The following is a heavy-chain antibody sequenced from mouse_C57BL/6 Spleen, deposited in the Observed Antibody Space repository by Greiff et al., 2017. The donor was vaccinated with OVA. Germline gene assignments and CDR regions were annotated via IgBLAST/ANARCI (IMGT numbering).Heavy chain of an antibody. CDR1: GFSFNTYA. CDR2: IRSKSNNYAT. Sequence: EVQLKESGGGLVQPKGSLKLSCAASGFSFNTYAMNWVRQAPGKGLEWVARIRSKSNNYATYYADSVKDRFTISRDDSESMLYLQMNNLKTEDTAMYYCVRHGGDYSNSFAYWGQGTLVTVSA. J-gene: IGHJ3*01. D-gene: IGHD2-5*01. CDR3: VRHGGDYSNSFAY. V-gene: IGHV10-1*01.